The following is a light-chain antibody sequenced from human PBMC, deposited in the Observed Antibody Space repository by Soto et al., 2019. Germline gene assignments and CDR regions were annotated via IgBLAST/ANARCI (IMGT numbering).Light chain of an antibody. CDR2: KAS. V-gene: IGKV1-5*03. J-gene: IGKJ1*01. CDR3: QQRSNWPRT. CDR1: QTISSW. Sequence: DIQMTQSPSTLSGSVGDRVTMTCLASQTISSWLAWYQQKPGKAPKLLIYKASTLKSGVPSRFSGSGSGTEFTLSISSLEPEDFAVYYCQQRSNWPRTFGQGTKVDI.